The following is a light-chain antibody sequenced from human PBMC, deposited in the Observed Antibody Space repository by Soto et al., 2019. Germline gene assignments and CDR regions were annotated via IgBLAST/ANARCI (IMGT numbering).Light chain of an antibody. J-gene: IGKJ1*01. CDR2: GAS. V-gene: IGKV3-20*01. CDR1: QSVNRF. Sequence: EIVLTQSPGTLSLSPGERATLSCRASQSVNRFLTWYQQKPGQVPRLLIYGASISAAGIPDRFSGSGSETDFTLTITRLEPEDVAVYYCHHYVGSPWAFGQGTKVENK. CDR3: HHYVGSPWA.